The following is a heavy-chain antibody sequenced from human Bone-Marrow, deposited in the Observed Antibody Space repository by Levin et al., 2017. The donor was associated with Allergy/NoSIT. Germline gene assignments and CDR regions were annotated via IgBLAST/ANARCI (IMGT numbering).Heavy chain of an antibody. J-gene: IGHJ3*01. D-gene: IGHD2-21*02. Sequence: SVKVSCKASGGTLGTYTIHWVRQAPGQGLEWMGRIVAFLTTTNYAQKFQDRVKISAVTSTGTAYMELTSLLYEDTAIYYCARSGGDYKVEDAFDVWGPGTRITVSS. CDR1: GGTLGTYT. CDR3: ARSGGDYKVEDAFDV. V-gene: IGHV1-69*08. CDR2: IVAFLTTT.